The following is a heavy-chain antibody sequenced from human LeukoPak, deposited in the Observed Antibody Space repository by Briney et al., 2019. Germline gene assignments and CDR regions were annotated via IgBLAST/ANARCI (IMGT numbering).Heavy chain of an antibody. CDR3: ARVRVVVVAATLDY. CDR1: GFTFSSYW. Sequence: GGSLRLSCAASGFTFSSYWMSWVRQAPGKGLEWVANIKQDGSEKYYVDSVKGRFTISRDNAKNSLYLQMNSLRAEDTAVYYCARVRVVVVAATLDYWGQGTLVTVSS. D-gene: IGHD2-15*01. J-gene: IGHJ4*02. V-gene: IGHV3-7*01. CDR2: IKQDGSEK.